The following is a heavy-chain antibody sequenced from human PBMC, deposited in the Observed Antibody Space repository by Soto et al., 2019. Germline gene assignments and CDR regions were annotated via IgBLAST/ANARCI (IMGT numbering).Heavy chain of an antibody. V-gene: IGHV3-23*01. J-gene: IGHJ4*02. Sequence: PGGSLRLSCTSSGFTFGDHAMSWVRQAPGKGLEWVSRISGSGGTTHYADSVKGRFTISRDNSKNTLSLQMNSLRAEDTAAYYCAKIYSTWSTFDYWGQGTLVTVSS. CDR1: GFTFGDHA. CDR3: AKIYSTWSTFDY. CDR2: ISGSGGTT. D-gene: IGHD4-4*01.